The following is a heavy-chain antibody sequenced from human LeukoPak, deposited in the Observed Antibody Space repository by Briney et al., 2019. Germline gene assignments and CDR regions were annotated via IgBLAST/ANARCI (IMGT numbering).Heavy chain of an antibody. Sequence: PSETLSLTCTVSGGSISSYYWSWIRQPPGKGLEWIGYIYYSGSTNYNPSLKSRVTISVDTSKSQFSLKLSSVTAADTAVYYCARVKKGYFDWSIDYWGQGTLVTVSS. CDR1: GGSISSYY. V-gene: IGHV4-59*01. CDR2: IYYSGST. CDR3: ARVKKGYFDWSIDY. J-gene: IGHJ4*02. D-gene: IGHD3-9*01.